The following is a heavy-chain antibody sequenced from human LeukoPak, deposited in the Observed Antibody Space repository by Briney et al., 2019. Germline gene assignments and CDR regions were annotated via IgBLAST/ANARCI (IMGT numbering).Heavy chain of an antibody. J-gene: IGHJ4*02. V-gene: IGHV3-7*01. Sequence: TGGSLRLSCAASGFTFSSYWMSWVRQAPGKGLEWVANIKQDGSEKYYVDSVKGRFTISRDNAKNLLYLQMNSLRAEDTAVYYCARDVGELLWFGELSTTSDYWGQGTLVTVSS. D-gene: IGHD3-10*01. CDR3: ARDVGELLWFGELSTTSDY. CDR1: GFTFSSYW. CDR2: IKQDGSEK.